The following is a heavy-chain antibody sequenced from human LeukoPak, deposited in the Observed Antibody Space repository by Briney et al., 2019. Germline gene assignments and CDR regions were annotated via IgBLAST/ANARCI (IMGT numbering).Heavy chain of an antibody. CDR3: TRVAYGDPAPFDY. Sequence: GGSLRLPCTASGFTFGDYAMSWVRQAPGKGLEWVGFIRSKAYGGTTEYAASVKGRFTISRDDSKSIAYLQMNSLKTEDTAVYYCTRVAYGDPAPFDYWGQGTLVTVSS. CDR1: GFTFGDYA. CDR2: IRSKAYGGTT. D-gene: IGHD4-17*01. V-gene: IGHV3-49*04. J-gene: IGHJ4*02.